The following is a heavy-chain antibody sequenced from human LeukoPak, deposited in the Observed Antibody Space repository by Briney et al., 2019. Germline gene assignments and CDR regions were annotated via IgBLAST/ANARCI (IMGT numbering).Heavy chain of an antibody. CDR3: AKDRDWGSSYYYYYGMDV. J-gene: IGHJ6*02. V-gene: IGHV3-30*18. D-gene: IGHD7-27*01. CDR1: GFTFSSYG. CDR2: ISYDGSNK. Sequence: GRSLRLSCAASGFTFSSYGMHWVRQAPGKGLEWVAVISYDGSNKYYADSVKGRFTISRDNSKNTLYLQMNSLRAEDTAVYYCAKDRDWGSSYYYYYGMDVWGQGTTVTVSS.